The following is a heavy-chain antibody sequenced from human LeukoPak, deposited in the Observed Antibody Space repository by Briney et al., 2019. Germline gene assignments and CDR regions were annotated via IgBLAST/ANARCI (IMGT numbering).Heavy chain of an antibody. CDR3: ARGIRDGYNYYYYYIDV. CDR1: GGSISRSSYY. D-gene: IGHD5-24*01. Sequence: SETLSLTCTVSGGSISRSSYYWGWVRQPPGKGLEWIGSIYYSGSTYYNPSLKSRVTISVDTSRNQFSLKLSSVTAADTAVFYCARGIRDGYNYYYYYIDVWGKGTTVTVSS. V-gene: IGHV4-39*07. J-gene: IGHJ6*03. CDR2: IYYSGST.